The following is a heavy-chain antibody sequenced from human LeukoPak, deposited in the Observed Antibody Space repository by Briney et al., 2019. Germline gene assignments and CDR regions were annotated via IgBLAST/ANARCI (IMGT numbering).Heavy chain of an antibody. CDR1: GFTSSTYA. Sequence: GGSLRLSCAASGFTSSTYAMHWVRQAPGKGLEWVAFISYDGSNKYYADSVKGRFTISRDNSKNTLYLQMNSLRAEDTAVYYCARELGATDYWGQGTLVTVSS. CDR2: ISYDGSNK. V-gene: IGHV3-30*04. J-gene: IGHJ4*02. CDR3: ARELGATDY. D-gene: IGHD1-26*01.